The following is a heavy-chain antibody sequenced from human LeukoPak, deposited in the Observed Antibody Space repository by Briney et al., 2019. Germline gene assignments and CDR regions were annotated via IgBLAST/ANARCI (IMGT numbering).Heavy chain of an antibody. V-gene: IGHV4-4*07. CDR2: IYTSGST. J-gene: IGHJ6*02. Sequence: SETLSLTCTVSGGSISNYYWSWIRQPAGKGLEWMGRIYTSGSTNYNPSLKSRVTMSVDTSKNQFSLRLNSVTAADTAVYYCARDGHYGDPEWYYYGMDVWGQGTTVTVSS. CDR1: GGSISNYY. D-gene: IGHD4-17*01. CDR3: ARDGHYGDPEWYYYGMDV.